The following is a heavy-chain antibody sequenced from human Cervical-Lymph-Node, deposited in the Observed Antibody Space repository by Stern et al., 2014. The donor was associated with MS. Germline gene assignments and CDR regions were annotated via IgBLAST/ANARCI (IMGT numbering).Heavy chain of an antibody. CDR2: IIHSGST. CDR3: ARGAGVYYYYGLDV. CDR1: GGSFSDDY. D-gene: IGHD6-13*01. V-gene: IGHV4-34*01. Sequence: QVQLQQWGAGLLKPSETLSLTCTVDGGSFSDDYWSWIRQPPGKGLEWIGEIIHSGSTNYNPSLKSRVTISLDTSKTQFSLKLASVTAADTAVYYCARGAGVYYYYGLDVWGQGTTVTVS. J-gene: IGHJ6*02.